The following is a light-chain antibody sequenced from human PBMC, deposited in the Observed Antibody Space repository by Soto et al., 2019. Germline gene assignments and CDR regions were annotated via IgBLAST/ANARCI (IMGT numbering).Light chain of an antibody. V-gene: IGLV1-40*01. Sequence: QSVLTQPPSVSGAPGQRATISCVGSSSDIGAGYDVHWYQQLPGAAPKLLIYGNSNRPSGVPDRFSGSKSGTSASLAITGLEAEDEADYYCQSYASSLSGYVVFGGGTKVTVL. J-gene: IGLJ2*01. CDR3: QSYASSLSGYVV. CDR1: SSDIGAGYD. CDR2: GNS.